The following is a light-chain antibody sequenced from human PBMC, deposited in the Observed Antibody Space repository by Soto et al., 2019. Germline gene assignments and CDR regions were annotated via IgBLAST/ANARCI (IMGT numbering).Light chain of an antibody. V-gene: IGKV3-20*01. J-gene: IGKJ3*01. CDR1: QSVSSSY. Sequence: EIVLTQSPGTLSLSPGERATLSCRASQSVSSSYLAWYQQKPGQAPRLLIYGASSRATGIPDRFSGSGSGTDFTLTISRLEPEDFAVYYCQQYGSSSFTFGPGT. CDR3: QQYGSSSFT. CDR2: GAS.